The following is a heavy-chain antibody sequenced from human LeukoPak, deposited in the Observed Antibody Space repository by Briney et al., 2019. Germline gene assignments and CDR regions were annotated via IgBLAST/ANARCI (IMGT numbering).Heavy chain of an antibody. V-gene: IGHV3-23*01. CDR2: ISGSGGST. D-gene: IGHD4-23*01. Sequence: GGSLRLSCAASGFSLSEYAMSWVRQAQGKGLEWVSAISGSGGSTYYAGSVKGRFTISRDNSKNTLNLQMSSLRAEDTAVYYCARGDYGGNPDAFDIWGQETMVTVSS. J-gene: IGHJ3*02. CDR1: GFSLSEYA. CDR3: ARGDYGGNPDAFDI.